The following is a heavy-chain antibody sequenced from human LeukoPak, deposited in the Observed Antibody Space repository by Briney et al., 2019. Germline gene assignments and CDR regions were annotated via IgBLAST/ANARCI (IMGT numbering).Heavy chain of an antibody. V-gene: IGHV4-34*01. CDR3: ASLIYCGGDCL. CDR2: INHSGST. CDR1: GGSLSGYY. Sequence: SETLSLTCAVYGGSLSGYYWSWIRQPPGKGLEWIGEINHSGSTNYNPSLKSRVTISVDPSKNQFSLKLSSVTAADTAVYYCASLIYCGGDCLWGQGTLVTVSS. J-gene: IGHJ4*02. D-gene: IGHD2-21*02.